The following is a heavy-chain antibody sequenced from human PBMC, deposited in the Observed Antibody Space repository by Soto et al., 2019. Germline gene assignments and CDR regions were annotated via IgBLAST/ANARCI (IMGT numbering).Heavy chain of an antibody. CDR3: ARYIYCQGFIS. Sequence: QVQLVQSGAEVKKPGASVKVSCKASGHTFTKLDLNWVRQAPGQGLEWMGGMPGNRGLTGYAQKFQGRVSITRDISKSTAYMELSSMSAEDTAVYSCARYIYCQGFISGGQGTLFGVSS. J-gene: IGHJ4*02. D-gene: IGHD2-15*01. CDR1: GHTFTKLD. V-gene: IGHV1-8*01. CDR2: MPGNRGLT.